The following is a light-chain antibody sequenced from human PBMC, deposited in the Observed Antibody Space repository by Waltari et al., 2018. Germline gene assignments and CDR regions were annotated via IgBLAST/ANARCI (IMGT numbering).Light chain of an antibody. Sequence: DIQMTQSPSSLYASVGDRVSITCRASQGISTFLNWYQQSPGHAPKLLSYGASTLHSGVPPRFTGSGSGTDFTLTISSLQPEDFASYDCQQTVSLPRTFGQGTTVEV. CDR3: QQTVSLPRT. CDR1: QGISTF. CDR2: GAS. V-gene: IGKV1-39*01. J-gene: IGKJ1*01.